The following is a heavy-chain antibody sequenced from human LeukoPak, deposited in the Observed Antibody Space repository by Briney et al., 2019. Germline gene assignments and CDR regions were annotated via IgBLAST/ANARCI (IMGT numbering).Heavy chain of an antibody. V-gene: IGHV1-2*06. CDR2: INPNSGGT. CDR3: ARTYYYDSSGYYYGY. Sequence: ASVKVSCKASGYTFTGYYMHWVRQAPGQGLEWMGRINPNSGGTNYAQKFQGRVTMTRDTSISTAYMELSRLRSDDTAVYYCARTYYYDSSGYYYGYWGQETLVTVSS. CDR1: GYTFTGYY. J-gene: IGHJ4*02. D-gene: IGHD3-22*01.